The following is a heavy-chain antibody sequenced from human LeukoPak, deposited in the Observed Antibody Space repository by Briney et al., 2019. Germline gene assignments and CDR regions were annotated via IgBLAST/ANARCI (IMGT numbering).Heavy chain of an antibody. CDR1: GYTFTGYY. V-gene: IGHV1-18*04. J-gene: IGHJ4*02. D-gene: IGHD6-13*01. CDR3: AGGRYSSSWYYFDY. CDR2: ISAYNGNT. Sequence: ASVKVSCKASGYTFTGYYMHWVRQAPGQGLEWMGWISAYNGNTNYAQKLQGRVTMTTDTSTSTAYMELRSLRSDDTAVYYCAGGRYSSSWYYFDYWGQGTLVTVSS.